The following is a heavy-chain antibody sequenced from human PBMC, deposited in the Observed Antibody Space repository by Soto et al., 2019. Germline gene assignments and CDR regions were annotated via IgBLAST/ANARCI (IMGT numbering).Heavy chain of an antibody. Sequence: GGSLRLSCAASGFTVSSNYMSWVRQAPGKGLEWVSVIYSGGSTYYADSVKGRFTISRDNSKNTLYLQMNSLRAEDTAVYYCARGHRRIAAGLLDYWGQGTLVTVSS. J-gene: IGHJ4*02. CDR1: GFTVSSNY. V-gene: IGHV3-53*01. CDR3: ARGHRRIAAGLLDY. CDR2: IYSGGST. D-gene: IGHD6-13*01.